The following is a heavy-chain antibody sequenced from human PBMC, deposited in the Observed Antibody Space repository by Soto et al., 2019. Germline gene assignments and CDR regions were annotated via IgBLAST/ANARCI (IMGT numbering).Heavy chain of an antibody. CDR3: AQLWFGELWHGMDV. V-gene: IGHV1-69*02. CDR1: GGDFNSYT. J-gene: IGHJ6*02. Sequence: GASVKVSCKASGGDFNSYTISWVRQAPGQGPEWMGTIIPILDVAKNAQKFQGRVTISADKSASTVYMELRSLRSDDTAVYYCAQLWFGELWHGMDVWG. D-gene: IGHD3-10*01. CDR2: IIPILDVA.